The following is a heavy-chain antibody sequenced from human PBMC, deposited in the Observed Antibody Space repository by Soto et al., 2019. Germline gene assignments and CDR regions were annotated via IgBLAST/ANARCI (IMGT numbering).Heavy chain of an antibody. CDR3: ARDVGIAAAPVAP. CDR2: IYYSGST. Sequence: SETLSLTCTVSGGSISSYYWSWVRQPPGKGLEWIGYIYYSGSTNYNPSLKSRVTISVDTSKNQFSLKLSSVTAADTAVYYCARDVGIAAAPVAPWGQGTLVTVSS. D-gene: IGHD6-13*01. V-gene: IGHV4-59*01. CDR1: GGSISSYY. J-gene: IGHJ5*02.